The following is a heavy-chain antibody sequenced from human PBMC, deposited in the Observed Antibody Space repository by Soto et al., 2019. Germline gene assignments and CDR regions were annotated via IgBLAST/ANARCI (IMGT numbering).Heavy chain of an antibody. CDR3: ARDTYYYGSGLVS. D-gene: IGHD3-10*01. CDR2: ISYDGSNK. Sequence: GGSLRLSCAASGFTFSSYAMHWVRQAPGKGLEWVAVISYDGSNKYYADSVKGRFTISRDNSKNTLYLQMNSLRAEDTAVYYCARDTYYYGSGLVSWGQGTMVTVSS. CDR1: GFTFSSYA. V-gene: IGHV3-30-3*01. J-gene: IGHJ3*01.